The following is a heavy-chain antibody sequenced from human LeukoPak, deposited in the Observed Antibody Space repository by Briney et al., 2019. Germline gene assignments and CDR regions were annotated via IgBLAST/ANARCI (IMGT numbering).Heavy chain of an antibody. D-gene: IGHD3-10*01. Sequence: PGGSLRLSCAASGFTFSNFGMSWVRQAPGKGLEWVSVISGSGGSTYYADSVKGRFTISRDNSKNTLYLQMNSLRAEDTAVYYCAKDTRFADLVSYWGQGTLVTVSS. CDR2: ISGSGGST. J-gene: IGHJ4*02. CDR3: AKDTRFADLVSY. V-gene: IGHV3-23*01. CDR1: GFTFSNFG.